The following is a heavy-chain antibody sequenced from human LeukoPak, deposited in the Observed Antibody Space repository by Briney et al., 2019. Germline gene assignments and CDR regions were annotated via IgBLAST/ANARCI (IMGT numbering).Heavy chain of an antibody. CDR3: ARHRYYYRSGSYYGAPYYMDV. CDR2: INHSGGT. CDR1: GGSFSGYY. V-gene: IGHV4-34*01. D-gene: IGHD3-10*01. J-gene: IGHJ6*03. Sequence: SETLSLTCAVYGGSFSGYYWSWIRQPPGKGLEWIGEINHSGGTKYNPSLKSRVTISVDTSKNQFSLKLSSVTAADTAVYYCARHRYYYRSGSYYGAPYYMDVWGKGTTVTISS.